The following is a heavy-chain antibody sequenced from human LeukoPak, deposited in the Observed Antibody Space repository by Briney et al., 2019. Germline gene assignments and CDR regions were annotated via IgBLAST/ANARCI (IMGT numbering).Heavy chain of an antibody. CDR3: ARQSYFDGRGDDAFDI. CDR2: ISPYNGIT. J-gene: IGHJ3*02. Sequence: ASVKVSCKASGYTFNNYGISWVRQVPGQGLEWMGWISPYNGITKFAQKFQGRVTVTTETSTSTAYMELRNLRSDDTAVYYCARQSYFDGRGDDAFDIWGQGTMVTVSS. CDR1: GYTFNNYG. D-gene: IGHD2-15*01. V-gene: IGHV1-18*01.